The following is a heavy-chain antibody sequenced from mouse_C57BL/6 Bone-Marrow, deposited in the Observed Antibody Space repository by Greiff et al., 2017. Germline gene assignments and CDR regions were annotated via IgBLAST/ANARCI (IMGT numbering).Heavy chain of an antibody. CDR2: IWWDDDK. CDR1: GFSLNTFDMS. J-gene: IGHJ3*01. V-gene: IGHV8-8*01. CDR3: ARGYYGSSSWFAY. Sequence: QVPLKVSGPGILQPSQTLSLTCSFSGFSLNTFDMSLVWLRPPSGKGLVWLVHIWWDDDKYYNPAQKSRLTISKDTTKNLVFLKIANVNTADTATYYCARGYYGSSSWFAYWGQGTLVTVSA. D-gene: IGHD1-1*01.